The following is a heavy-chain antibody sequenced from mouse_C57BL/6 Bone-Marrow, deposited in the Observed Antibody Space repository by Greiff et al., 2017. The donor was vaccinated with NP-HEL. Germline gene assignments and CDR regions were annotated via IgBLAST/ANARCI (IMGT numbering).Heavy chain of an antibody. D-gene: IGHD1-1*01. CDR1: GYTFTSYW. V-gene: IGHV1-64*01. CDR3: ARFYGSLYWYFDV. Sequence: VQLQQPGAELVKPGASVKLSCKASGYTFTSYWMHWVKQRPGQGLEWIGMIHPNSGSTNYNEKFKSKATLTVDKSSSTAYRQLSSLTSEDSAVYYCARFYGSLYWYFDVWGTGTTVTVSS. CDR2: IHPNSGST. J-gene: IGHJ1*03.